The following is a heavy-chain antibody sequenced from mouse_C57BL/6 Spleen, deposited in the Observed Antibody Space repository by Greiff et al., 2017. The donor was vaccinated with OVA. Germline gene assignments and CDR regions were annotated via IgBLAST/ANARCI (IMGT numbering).Heavy chain of an antibody. D-gene: IGHD2-1*01. J-gene: IGHJ2*01. CDR2: ISNGGGST. Sequence: EVHLVESGGGLVQPGGSLKLSCAASGFTFSDYYMYWVRQTPEKRLEWVAYISNGGGSTYYPDTVKGRFTISRDNAKNTLYLQMSRLKSEDTAMYYCARQDGKEYYCDYWGQGTTLTVSS. V-gene: IGHV5-12*01. CDR1: GFTFSDYY. CDR3: ARQDGKEYYCDY.